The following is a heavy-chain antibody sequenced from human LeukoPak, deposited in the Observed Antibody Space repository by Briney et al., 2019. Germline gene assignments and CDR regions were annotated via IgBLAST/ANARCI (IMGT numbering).Heavy chain of an antibody. V-gene: IGHV1-2*02. D-gene: IGHD4-17*01. J-gene: IGHJ4*02. CDR2: INPNSGGT. Sequence: ASVKVSCKASGYTFTGYYMHWVRQAPGQGLEWMGWINPNSGGTNYAQKFQGRVTMTRDTSISTAYMELSRLRSGDTAVYYCARAAIYADYGDYFFDYWGQGTLVTVSS. CDR1: GYTFTGYY. CDR3: ARAAIYADYGDYFFDY.